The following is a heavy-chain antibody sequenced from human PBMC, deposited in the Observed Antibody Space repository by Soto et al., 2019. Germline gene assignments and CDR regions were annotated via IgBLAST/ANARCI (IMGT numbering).Heavy chain of an antibody. D-gene: IGHD3-10*01. J-gene: IGHJ6*02. V-gene: IGHV4-34*01. Sequence: SETLSLTCAVYGGSFSGYYWSWIRQPPGKGLEWIGEINHSGSTNYNPSLKSRVTISVDTSKNQFSLKLSSVTAADTAVYYCARGLITMVRGVPLTERSAYNWNEGYYYYYGMDVWGQGTTVTVAS. CDR1: GGSFSGYY. CDR2: INHSGST. CDR3: ARGLITMVRGVPLTERSAYNWNEGYYYYYGMDV.